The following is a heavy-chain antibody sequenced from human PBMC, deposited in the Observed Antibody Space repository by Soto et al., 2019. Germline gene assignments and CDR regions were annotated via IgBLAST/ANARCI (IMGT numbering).Heavy chain of an antibody. CDR1: GGTFSNYA. CDR3: ARAAQARNDWNDLGNWSDP. D-gene: IGHD1-1*01. J-gene: IGHJ5*02. CDR2: IIPFFGTT. V-gene: IGHV1-69*13. Sequence: SVKVSCKASGGTFSNYAVSWVRQAPGHGLEWLGGIIPFFGTTNYAQKFQGRLTITADESTSTAYMELNYLTAADTAVYFCARAAQARNDWNDLGNWSDPWGQGTLVTVSS.